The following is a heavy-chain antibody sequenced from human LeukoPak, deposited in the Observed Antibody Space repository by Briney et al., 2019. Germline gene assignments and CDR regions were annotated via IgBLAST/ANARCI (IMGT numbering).Heavy chain of an antibody. CDR3: ARGSAEYSSVQTFDY. V-gene: IGHV1-18*01. CDR1: GYTFTSYG. J-gene: IGHJ4*02. Sequence: ASVKLSCTASGYTFTSYGISWVRQAPGQGLEWMGWISAYNGNTNYAQKLQGRVTMTTDTSTSTAYMELRSLRSDDTAVYYCARGSAEYSSVQTFDYWGQGTLVTVSS. D-gene: IGHD6-19*01. CDR2: ISAYNGNT.